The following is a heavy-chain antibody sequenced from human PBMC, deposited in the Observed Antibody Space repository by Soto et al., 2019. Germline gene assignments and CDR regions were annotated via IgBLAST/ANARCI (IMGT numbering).Heavy chain of an antibody. CDR2: ISRTGDSA. Sequence: EVHLLESGGALVQPGGSLTLSCAASGFSFSDYAMSWVRQAPGKGLEWVSSISRTGDSAYYADSVKGRFASSRDRSKNRLSLQMNSLRVEDTAVYYCAKGPDGSGYYHTWFDSWGQGPLITVSS. CDR3: AKGPDGSGYYHTWFDS. D-gene: IGHD3-22*01. J-gene: IGHJ5*01. CDR1: GFSFSDYA. V-gene: IGHV3-23*01.